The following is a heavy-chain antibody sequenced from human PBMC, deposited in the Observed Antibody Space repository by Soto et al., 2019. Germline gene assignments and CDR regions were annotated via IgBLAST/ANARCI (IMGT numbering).Heavy chain of an antibody. CDR1: GYTFTSYG. CDR2: ISVYNGNT. D-gene: IGHD1-26*01. J-gene: IGHJ5*02. Sequence: QVQLVQSGAEVKKPGASVKVSCKASGYTFTSYGITWVRQEPGQGLEWMGWISVYNGNTNYTQKLQGRVNMTTDTSTSTAYMALRSLRSDDTAVYYCARDVGIAVSWFDPWGQGNLGIVSS. V-gene: IGHV1-18*04. CDR3: ARDVGIAVSWFDP.